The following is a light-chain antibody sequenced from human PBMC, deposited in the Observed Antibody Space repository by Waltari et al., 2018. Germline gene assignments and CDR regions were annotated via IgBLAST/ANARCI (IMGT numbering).Light chain of an antibody. Sequence: QSALTQPPSASGSPGQSVTISCTGTSSAVGAYNYVAWYQQHPGKAPKLMLFEVSKRPSGVPDRFSGSKSGNTASLTVSGLQAEDEADYYCSSYAGSNDVVFGGGTRLTVL. V-gene: IGLV2-8*01. CDR1: SSAVGAYNY. CDR3: SSYAGSNDVV. J-gene: IGLJ2*01. CDR2: EVS.